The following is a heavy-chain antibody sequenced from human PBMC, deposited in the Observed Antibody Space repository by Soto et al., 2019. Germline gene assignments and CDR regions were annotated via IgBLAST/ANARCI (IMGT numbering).Heavy chain of an antibody. Sequence: QVQLVQSGAEVKKPGSSVKVSCKASGGTFSSYTISWVRQAPGQGLEWMGRIIPILGIANYAQKFQGRVTITADKSTSTAYMELSSLRSEDTAVYYCARRLRSGYYMDVWGKGTTVTVSS. CDR3: ARRLRSGYYMDV. V-gene: IGHV1-69*02. D-gene: IGHD5-12*01. J-gene: IGHJ6*03. CDR2: IIPILGIA. CDR1: GGTFSSYT.